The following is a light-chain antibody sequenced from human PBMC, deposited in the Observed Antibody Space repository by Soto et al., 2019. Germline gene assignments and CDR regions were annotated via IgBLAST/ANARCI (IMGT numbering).Light chain of an antibody. Sequence: EIVLTQSPGTLSLSPGERATLSCRASQSVSSSYLAWYQQKPGQAPRLLIYGASSRATGIPDRFSVSGSGTDFTLTISRLEPEDFAVYYCQQYGSSPPAFGPGTKVEI. V-gene: IGKV3-20*01. CDR1: QSVSSSY. CDR3: QQYGSSPPA. CDR2: GAS. J-gene: IGKJ3*01.